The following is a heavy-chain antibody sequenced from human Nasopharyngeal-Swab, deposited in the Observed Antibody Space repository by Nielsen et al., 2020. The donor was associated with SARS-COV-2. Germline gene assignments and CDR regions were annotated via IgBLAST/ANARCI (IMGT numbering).Heavy chain of an antibody. CDR3: ARHPNIARFENGLDV. Sequence: SETLSLTCTVSGGSVSSGSYYWSWIRQPPGKGLEWIGYIYYSGSTNYNPSLKSRVTISVDTSKNQFSLKLSSVTAADTAVYYCARHPNIARFENGLDVWGQGTTVTVSS. CDR1: GGSVSSGSYY. V-gene: IGHV4-61*01. J-gene: IGHJ6*02. CDR2: IYYSGST. D-gene: IGHD3-3*01.